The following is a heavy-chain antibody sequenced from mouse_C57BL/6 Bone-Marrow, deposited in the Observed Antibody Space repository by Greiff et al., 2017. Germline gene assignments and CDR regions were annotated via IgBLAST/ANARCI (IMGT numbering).Heavy chain of an antibody. V-gene: IGHV1-64*01. Sequence: QVQLQQPGAELVKPGASVKLSCKASGYTFTSYWMHWVKQRPGQGLEWIGMIHPNSGSTNYNEKFKSKATLTVDKSSSTAYMQLSSLTSEDSAVYYCARYHYSSYYAVDYWGQGTSVTVSS. CDR3: ARYHYSSYYAVDY. D-gene: IGHD2-5*01. CDR1: GYTFTSYW. J-gene: IGHJ4*01. CDR2: IHPNSGST.